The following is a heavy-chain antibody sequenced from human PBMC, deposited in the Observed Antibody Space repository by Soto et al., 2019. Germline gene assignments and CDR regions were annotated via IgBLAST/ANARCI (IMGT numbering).Heavy chain of an antibody. J-gene: IGHJ4*02. D-gene: IGHD3-22*01. CDR3: AKYYYDSSGYYPPDY. CDR1: GFTFSSYA. V-gene: IGHV3-23*01. CDR2: ISGSVGST. Sequence: GGSLRLSCAASGFTFSSYAMSWVRQAPGKGLEWVSSISGSVGSTYYADSVKGRFTISRDNSKNTLYLQMNSLRAEDTAVYYCAKYYYDSSGYYPPDYWGQGTLVTVSS.